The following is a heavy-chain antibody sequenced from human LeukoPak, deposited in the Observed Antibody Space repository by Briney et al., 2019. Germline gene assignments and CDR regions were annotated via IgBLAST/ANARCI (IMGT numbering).Heavy chain of an antibody. J-gene: IGHJ5*02. Sequence: SETLSLTCTVSGGSISSYYWSWIRQPPGKGLEWIGYIYYSGSTNYNPSLKSRVTISVDTSKNQFSLKLSPVTAADTAVYYCARDSSGWYQNWFDPWGQGTLVTVSS. CDR3: ARDSSGWYQNWFDP. V-gene: IGHV4-59*01. CDR2: IYYSGST. CDR1: GGSISSYY. D-gene: IGHD6-19*01.